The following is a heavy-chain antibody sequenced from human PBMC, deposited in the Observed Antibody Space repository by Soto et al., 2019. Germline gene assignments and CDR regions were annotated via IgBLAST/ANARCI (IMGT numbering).Heavy chain of an antibody. CDR2: ISGSGGST. CDR1: GFTFSSYA. Sequence: PGGSLRLSCAASGFTFSSYARSWVRQAPGKGLEWVSAISGSGGSTYYADSVKGRFTISRDNSKNTLYLQMNSLRAEDTAVYYCAKDGRSSWSERYSYGDRDDHSEFDYWGQGTLVTVSS. V-gene: IGHV3-23*01. J-gene: IGHJ4*02. CDR3: AKDGRSSWSERYSYGDRDDHSEFDY. D-gene: IGHD5-18*01.